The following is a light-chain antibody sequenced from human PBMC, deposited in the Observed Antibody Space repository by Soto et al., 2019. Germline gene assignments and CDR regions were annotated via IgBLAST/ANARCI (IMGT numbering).Light chain of an antibody. CDR3: QQYNRGVT. CDR1: QTVSTW. J-gene: IGKJ1*01. CDR2: KVS. Sequence: DIHMTQSPATLSASVGDRVTITCRASQTVSTWLAWYQQKPGAAPHLLIYKVSNLESGVPSRFSGSGSGADFTLTINGLQPDEYATYYCQQYNRGVTFGPGTKVEIK. V-gene: IGKV1-5*03.